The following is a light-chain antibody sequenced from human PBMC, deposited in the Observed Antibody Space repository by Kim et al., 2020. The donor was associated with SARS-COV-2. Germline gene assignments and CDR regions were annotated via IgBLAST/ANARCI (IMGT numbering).Light chain of an antibody. J-gene: IGLJ2*01. CDR2: QDS. CDR3: QAWDSSTVV. Sequence: VSPEKTASLTCCGIKWRDKNCCWSQQQPGHPPGMFMYQDSKRPAGIPERFSGSNSGNTATLTISGTQAMDEADYYCQAWDSSTVVFGGGTQLTVL. V-gene: IGLV3-1*01. CDR1: KWRDKN.